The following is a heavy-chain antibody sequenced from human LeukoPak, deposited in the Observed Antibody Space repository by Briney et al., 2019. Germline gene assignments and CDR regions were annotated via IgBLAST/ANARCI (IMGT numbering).Heavy chain of an antibody. CDR2: IYHSGST. CDR1: GGSLSRGGYS. J-gene: IGHJ5*02. Sequence: SQTLSLTCAVSGGSLSRGGYSWSWIRQPPGKGLEWIGYIYHSGSTYYNPSLKSRVTISVDRSKNQFSLKLSSVTAADTAVYYCARSQGNWFAPWGQGTLVTVSS. V-gene: IGHV4-30-2*01. CDR3: ARSQGNWFAP.